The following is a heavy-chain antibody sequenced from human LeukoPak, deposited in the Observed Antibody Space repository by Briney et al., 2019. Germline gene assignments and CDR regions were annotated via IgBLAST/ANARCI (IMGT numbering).Heavy chain of an antibody. CDR3: ARGRRSSTGTLNWFDP. J-gene: IGHJ5*02. V-gene: IGHV4-34*01. D-gene: IGHD1-1*01. Sequence: SETLSLTCAVYGGSFSGYYWSWIRQPPGKGLEWIGEINHSGSTNYNPSLKSRVTISVDTSKNQFSLKLSSVTAADTAVYYCARGRRSSTGTLNWFDPWGQGTLVTASS. CDR2: INHSGST. CDR1: GGSFSGYY.